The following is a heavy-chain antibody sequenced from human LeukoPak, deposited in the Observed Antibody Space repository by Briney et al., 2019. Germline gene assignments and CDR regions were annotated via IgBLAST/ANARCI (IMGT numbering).Heavy chain of an antibody. CDR3: ARSRDGYTGSFDY. D-gene: IGHD5-24*01. CDR1: GYTFTSYY. CDR2: INPNSGGT. Sequence: GASVKVSCKASGYTFTSYYMHWVRQAPGQGLEWMGWINPNSGGTNYAQKFQGRVTMARDTSISTAYMELSRLRSDDTAVYYCARSRDGYTGSFDYWGQGTLVTVSS. V-gene: IGHV1-2*02. J-gene: IGHJ4*02.